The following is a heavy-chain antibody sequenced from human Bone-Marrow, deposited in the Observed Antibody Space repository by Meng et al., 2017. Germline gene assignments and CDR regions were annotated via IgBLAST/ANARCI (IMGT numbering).Heavy chain of an antibody. CDR2: IVIGSGDT. CDR1: GFTFTSA. J-gene: IGHJ4*02. V-gene: IGHV1-58*01. D-gene: IGHD3-10*01. CDR3: ATDLGRGSVQFDY. Sequence: SVKVSCKASGFTFTSAVQWARQARGQRLEWIGWIVIGSGDTKYARKFQQRVTITRDTSTNTAYMELSSLKSDDMAVYYCATDLGRGSVQFDYWGQGTPVTVSS.